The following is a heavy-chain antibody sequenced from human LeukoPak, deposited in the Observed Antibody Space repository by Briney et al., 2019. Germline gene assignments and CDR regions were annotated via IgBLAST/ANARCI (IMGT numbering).Heavy chain of an antibody. D-gene: IGHD3-10*01. CDR1: GFTFSSYA. CDR3: ANTLAWVPGRGYFDY. V-gene: IGHV3-23*01. J-gene: IGHJ4*02. Sequence: GGSLRLSCAASGFTFSSYAMSWVRQAPGKGLEWVSAISGSGGSTYYTDSVKGRFTIPRDNSRNTLYLQMNSLRAEDTALYYCANTLAWVPGRGYFDYWGQGTLVTVSS. CDR2: ISGSGGST.